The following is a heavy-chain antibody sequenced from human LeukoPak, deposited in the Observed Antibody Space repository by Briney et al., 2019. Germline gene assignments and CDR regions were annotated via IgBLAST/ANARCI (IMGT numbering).Heavy chain of an antibody. J-gene: IGHJ5*02. CDR3: AKGGQDFDFWRFDL. Sequence: PGGSLRLSCAASGSTFSDSAVSWVRHSPGEGLKWVSSISDTGGRTYYADSVKGRFTITRDNSRNTVNLQMNSLRAGDTARYYCAKGGQDFDFWRFDLWGQGILVIVSS. CDR1: GSTFSDSA. V-gene: IGHV3-23*01. D-gene: IGHD3-3*01. CDR2: ISDTGGRT.